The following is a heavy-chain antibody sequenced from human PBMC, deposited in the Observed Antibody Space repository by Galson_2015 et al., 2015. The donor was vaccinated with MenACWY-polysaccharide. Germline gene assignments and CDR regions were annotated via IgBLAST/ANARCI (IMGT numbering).Heavy chain of an antibody. J-gene: IGHJ4*02. CDR3: VKGGWADN. CDR1: GFNFSILV. Sequence: SLRLSCAASGFNFSILVMTWVRQGPGKGLEWVSAISPGSETAYYSDSVKGRFTTSRDNSKDTLHLQVDSLRAGDTAVYYCVKGGWADNWGQGTLVTVSS. CDR2: ISPGSETA. V-gene: IGHV3-23*01. D-gene: IGHD1-26*01.